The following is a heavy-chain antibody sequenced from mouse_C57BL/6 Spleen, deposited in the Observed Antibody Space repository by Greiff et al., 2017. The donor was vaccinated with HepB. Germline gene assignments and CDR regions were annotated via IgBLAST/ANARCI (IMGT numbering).Heavy chain of an antibody. CDR2: IYPGDGDT. CDR1: GYAFSSSW. D-gene: IGHD2-1*01. J-gene: IGHJ2*01. Sequence: VKLVESGPELVKPGASVKISCKASGYAFSSSWMNWVKQRPGKGLEWIGRIYPGDGDTNYNGKFKGKATLTADKSSSTAYMQLSSLTSEDSAVYFCAREGYGKTFGYWGQGTTLTVSS. CDR3: AREGYGKTFGY. V-gene: IGHV1-82*01.